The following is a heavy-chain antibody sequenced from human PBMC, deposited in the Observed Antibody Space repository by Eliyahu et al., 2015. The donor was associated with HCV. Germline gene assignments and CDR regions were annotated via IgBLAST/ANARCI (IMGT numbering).Heavy chain of an antibody. CDR3: TTGAPGGFDYYLDV. J-gene: IGHJ6*03. CDR1: GFTFSKAW. Sequence: EVQLVESGGGLVKPCAASGFTFSKAWMSWVRQAPGKGLEWIGRIKSKTDGGTTDYAAPVKGRFTISRDDSKSTLYLQMNSLKTEDTAVYYCTTGAPGGFDYYLDVWGQGTTVTVSS. CDR2: IKSKTDGGTT. V-gene: IGHV3-15*01. D-gene: IGHD3-10*01.